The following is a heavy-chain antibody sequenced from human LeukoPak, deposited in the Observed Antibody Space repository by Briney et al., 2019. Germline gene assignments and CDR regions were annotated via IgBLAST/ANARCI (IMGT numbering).Heavy chain of an antibody. CDR2: IQYDGSNN. D-gene: IGHD3-22*01. J-gene: IGHJ5*02. V-gene: IGHV3-30*02. CDR3: ARDLTTEGGFDP. Sequence: GGSLRLSCAASGFTFSSYGMHWVRQAPGKGLEWVAFIQYDGSNNYYADSVKGRFTVSRDNAKNTLYLQMNSLRAEDTAVYYCARDLTTEGGFDPWGQGTLVTVSS. CDR1: GFTFSSYG.